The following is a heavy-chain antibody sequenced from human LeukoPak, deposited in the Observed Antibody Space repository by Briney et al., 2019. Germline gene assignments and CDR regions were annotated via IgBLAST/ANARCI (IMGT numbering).Heavy chain of an antibody. D-gene: IGHD6-19*01. CDR2: IYYSGST. Sequence: SETLSLTCTVSGGSISSGDYYWSWIRQPPGQGLEWIGYIYYSGSTYYNPSLKSRVTISVDTSKNQFSLKLSSVTAADTAVYYCARESRSVNYYGMDVWGQGTTVTVSS. V-gene: IGHV4-30-4*01. J-gene: IGHJ6*02. CDR3: ARESRSVNYYGMDV. CDR1: GGSISSGDYY.